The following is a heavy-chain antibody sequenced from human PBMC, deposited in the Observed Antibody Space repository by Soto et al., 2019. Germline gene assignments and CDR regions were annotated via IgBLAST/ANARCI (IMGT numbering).Heavy chain of an antibody. D-gene: IGHD6-19*01. Sequence: SETLSLTCTVSGGSSGAYFWNWVRQPPGKGLEWIGNIYYTGATSYNPSLESRVTISLDTSKNQFSLRLSSVTAADTAVYYCARPSVPATRGPLDYWGQGALVTV. J-gene: IGHJ4*02. CDR1: GGSSGAYF. CDR2: IYYTGAT. V-gene: IGHV4-59*01. CDR3: ARPSVPATRGPLDY.